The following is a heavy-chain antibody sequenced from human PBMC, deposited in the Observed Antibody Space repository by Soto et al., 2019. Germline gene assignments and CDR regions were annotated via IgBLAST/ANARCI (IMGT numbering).Heavy chain of an antibody. CDR3: ARDRSGRWSHYGMDG. J-gene: IGHJ6*02. CDR2: IYSGGST. V-gene: IGHV3-53*01. CDR1: GFTVSSNY. D-gene: IGHD2-15*01. Sequence: GGSLRLSCAASGFTVSSNYMSWVRQAPGKGLEWVSVIYSGGSTYYADSVKGRFTISRDNSKNTLYLQMNSLRAEDTAVYYCARDRSGRWSHYGMDGWGQGTTVTVSS.